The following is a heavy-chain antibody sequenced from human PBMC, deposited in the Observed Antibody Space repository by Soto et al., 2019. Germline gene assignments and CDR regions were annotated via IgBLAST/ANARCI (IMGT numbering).Heavy chain of an antibody. D-gene: IGHD3-10*01. CDR3: AKDIFRGSGSVDYYGMDV. Sequence: GGSLRLSCAASGFTFSSYGMHWVRQAPGKGLEWVAVISYDGSNKYYADSVKGRFTISRDNSKNTLYLQMNSLRAEDTAVYYCAKDIFRGSGSVDYYGMDVWGQGNTVTVSS. CDR2: ISYDGSNK. CDR1: GFTFSSYG. J-gene: IGHJ6*02. V-gene: IGHV3-30*18.